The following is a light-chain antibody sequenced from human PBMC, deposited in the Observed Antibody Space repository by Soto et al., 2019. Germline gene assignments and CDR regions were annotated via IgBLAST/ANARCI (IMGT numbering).Light chain of an antibody. CDR2: YDS. V-gene: IGLV3-21*04. J-gene: IGLJ1*01. CDR1: NIGNKR. Sequence: SYELTQPPSVSVAPEKTATITCGGDNIGNKRVHWYRQKPGQAPVLVISYDSDRPSGIPERFSGSNSGNTATLTISRVEAGDEAVYYCQVCDIMTDNYVFGTGTKLTVL. CDR3: QVCDIMTDNYV.